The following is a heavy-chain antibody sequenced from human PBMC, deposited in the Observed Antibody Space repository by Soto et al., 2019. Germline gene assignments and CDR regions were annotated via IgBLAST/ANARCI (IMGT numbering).Heavy chain of an antibody. CDR2: IYNGGGT. CDR3: ARGPSGDKVDS. J-gene: IGHJ4*02. CDR1: GGSISTVNYW. D-gene: IGHD7-27*01. Sequence: SETLSLTCTVSGGSISTVNYWWSWIRQSPDMGLEWIGHIYNGGGTYNNPSLESRVTMSVDTSKNQLSLTLSSVSAADTAVYYCARGPSGDKVDSWGQGTLVTVS. V-gene: IGHV4-30-4*01.